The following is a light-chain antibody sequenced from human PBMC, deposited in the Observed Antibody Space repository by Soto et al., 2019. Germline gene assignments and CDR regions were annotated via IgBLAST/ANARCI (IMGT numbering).Light chain of an antibody. CDR2: GAS. J-gene: IGKJ4*01. Sequence: EIVMTQSPATLSVSPGERATLSCRASQSVSSNLAWYQQKPGQAPRLLIYGASTRATGIPARCSGSGSGTEFTITISSLQSEDFAVYYCQQYNNWPPLTFGGGTKVEIK. CDR3: QQYNNWPPLT. CDR1: QSVSSN. V-gene: IGKV3-15*01.